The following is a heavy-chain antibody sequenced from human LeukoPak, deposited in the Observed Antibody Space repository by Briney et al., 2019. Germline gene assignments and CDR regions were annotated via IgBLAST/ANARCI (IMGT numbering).Heavy chain of an antibody. D-gene: IGHD4-23*01. CDR2: INHSGST. CDR3: ARGQVRRYWFDP. CDR1: GGSISSYY. Sequence: PSETLSLTCTVSGGSISSYYWSWIRQPPGKGLEWIGEINHSGSTNYNPSLKSRVTISVDTSKNQFSLKLSSVTAADTAVYYCARGQVRRYWFDPWGQGTLVTVSS. J-gene: IGHJ5*02. V-gene: IGHV4-34*01.